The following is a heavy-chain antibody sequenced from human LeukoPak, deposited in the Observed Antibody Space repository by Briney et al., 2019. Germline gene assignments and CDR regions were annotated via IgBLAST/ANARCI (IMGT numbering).Heavy chain of an antibody. CDR1: GYSISSGYY. CDR2: IYHSGST. V-gene: IGHV4-38-2*01. J-gene: IGHJ4*02. CDR3: ARGRLGYNWNDDLDY. Sequence: PSETLSLTCAVSGYSISSGYYWGWIRQPPGKGLEWIGSIYHSGSTYYNPSLKSRVTISVDTSKNQFSLKLSSVTAADTAVYYCARGRLGYNWNDDLDYWGQGTLVTVSS. D-gene: IGHD1-1*01.